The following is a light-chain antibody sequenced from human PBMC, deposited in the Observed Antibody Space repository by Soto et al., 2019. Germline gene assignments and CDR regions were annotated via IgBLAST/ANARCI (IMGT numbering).Light chain of an antibody. CDR3: QQRNIWPPVT. CDR2: GAF. CDR1: QSVSSN. V-gene: IGKV3-11*01. J-gene: IGKJ5*01. Sequence: EIVMTQSPATLSVSPGERATLSCRASQSVSSNLAWYQQKPGQAPRLLIYGAFNRATGIPARFSGSGSGTDFTLTINSLEPEDFAVYYCQQRNIWPPVTFGQGTRLAIK.